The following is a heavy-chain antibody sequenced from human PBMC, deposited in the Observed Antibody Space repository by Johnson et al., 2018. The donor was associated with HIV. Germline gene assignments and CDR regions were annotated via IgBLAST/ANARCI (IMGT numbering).Heavy chain of an antibody. D-gene: IGHD3-16*02. Sequence: VQLVESGGGLVQPGGSLRLSCAASGFTFSSYWMSWVRQAPGKGLGWVANIKQDGSEKYYVDSVKGRFTIYRDNAKNALYLQMNSLRAEDTAVYYCARDYLDAFDIWGQGTMVTVSS. CDR3: ARDYLDAFDI. V-gene: IGHV3-7*01. CDR1: GFTFSSYW. J-gene: IGHJ3*02. CDR2: IKQDGSEK.